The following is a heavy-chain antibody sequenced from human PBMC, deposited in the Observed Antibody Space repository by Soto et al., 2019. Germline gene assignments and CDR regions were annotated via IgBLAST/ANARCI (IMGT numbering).Heavy chain of an antibody. Sequence: LKISCKGSGYSFTSYWIGWVRQMPGKGLEWMGIIYPGDSDTRYSPSFQGQVTISADKSISTAYLQWSSLKASDTAMYYCARLGSIAARSYYYGMDVWGQGTTVTVSS. J-gene: IGHJ6*02. CDR2: IYPGDSDT. V-gene: IGHV5-51*01. CDR3: ARLGSIAARSYYYGMDV. CDR1: GYSFTSYW. D-gene: IGHD6-6*01.